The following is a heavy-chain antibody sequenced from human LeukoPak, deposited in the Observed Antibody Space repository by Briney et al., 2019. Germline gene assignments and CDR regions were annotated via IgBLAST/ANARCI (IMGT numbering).Heavy chain of an antibody. Sequence: SVKVSCKASGYTFTSYDINWVRQATGQGLEWMGWMNPNSGNTGYAQKFQGRVTMTRNTSISTAYMELSSLRSEDTAVYYCARGAPGSSRGYNWFDPWGQRTLVTVSS. CDR1: GYTFTSYD. CDR2: MNPNSGNT. V-gene: IGHV1-8*01. CDR3: ARGAPGSSRGYNWFDP. D-gene: IGHD6-13*01. J-gene: IGHJ5*02.